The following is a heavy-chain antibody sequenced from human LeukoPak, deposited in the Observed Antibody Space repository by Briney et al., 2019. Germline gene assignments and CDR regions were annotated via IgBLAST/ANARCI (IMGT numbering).Heavy chain of an antibody. D-gene: IGHD2-2*01. V-gene: IGHV3-30*02. CDR1: GFTFSSYS. J-gene: IGHJ4*02. CDR2: IRYDGSNK. CDR3: AKDGGIVVVPAPIDY. Sequence: PGGSLRLSCAASGFTFSSYSMNWVRQAPGKGLEWVAFIRYDGSNKYYADSVKGRFTISRDNSKNTLYLQMNSLRAEDTAVYYCAKDGGIVVVPAPIDYWGQGTLVTVSS.